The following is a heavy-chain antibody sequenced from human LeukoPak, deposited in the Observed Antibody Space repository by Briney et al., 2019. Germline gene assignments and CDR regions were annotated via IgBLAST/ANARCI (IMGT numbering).Heavy chain of an antibody. Sequence: GSVKVSCKASGYTFTHFYIHWVRQAPGQGLEWMGWINPNSGGTNYAQKFQGRVTMTRDTSISTAYMELSRLRSDDTAVYYCARGGVVVVPAAIPDNWFDPWGQGTLVTVSS. V-gene: IGHV1-2*02. CDR2: INPNSGGT. D-gene: IGHD2-2*02. J-gene: IGHJ5*02. CDR1: GYTFTHFY. CDR3: ARGGVVVVPAAIPDNWFDP.